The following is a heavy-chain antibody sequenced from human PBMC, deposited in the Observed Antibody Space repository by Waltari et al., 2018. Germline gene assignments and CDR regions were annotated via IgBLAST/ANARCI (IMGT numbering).Heavy chain of an antibody. CDR3: ARGEYSSAY. D-gene: IGHD3-22*01. CDR2: MRSKTYGETA. J-gene: IGHJ4*02. CDR1: GFSVGDFA. V-gene: IGHV3-49*03. Sequence: EVQLVESGGGLAQPGRSLRLSCYVSGFSVGDFAISWFRQAPGKGLEWVGFMRSKTYGETAQYAASVKGRFSISRDDSKNIAHLQMNSLKTEDTAVYYCARGEYSSAYWGQGTRVTVSS.